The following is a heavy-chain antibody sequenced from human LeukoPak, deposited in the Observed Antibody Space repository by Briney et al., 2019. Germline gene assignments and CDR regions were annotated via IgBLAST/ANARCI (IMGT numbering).Heavy chain of an antibody. V-gene: IGHV4-38-2*01. CDR3: ARGGYCSGASCYSHWYFDL. J-gene: IGHJ2*01. CDR1: GFPVSSGHY. D-gene: IGHD2-15*01. CDR2: IYYSGST. Sequence: SETLSLTCAVSGFPVSSGHYWSWIRQPPGKGLEYIGYIYYSGSTNYNPSLKSRVTISVDTSKNQFSLKLSSVTAADTAMYYCARGGYCSGASCYSHWYFDLWGRGTLVTVSS.